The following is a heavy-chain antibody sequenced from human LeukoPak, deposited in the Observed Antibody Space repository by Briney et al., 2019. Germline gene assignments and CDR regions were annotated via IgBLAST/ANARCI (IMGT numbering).Heavy chain of an antibody. CDR3: ARDAFTGTTYDAFDI. J-gene: IGHJ3*02. Sequence: GASVKVSCKASGYTFTGYYMHWVRQAPGQGLEWMGWINPNSGGTNYAQKFQGRVTMTRDTSISTAYMELSRLRSDDTAVYYCARDAFTGTTYDAFDIWGQGTMVTVSS. CDR1: GYTFTGYY. V-gene: IGHV1-2*02. D-gene: IGHD1-7*01. CDR2: INPNSGGT.